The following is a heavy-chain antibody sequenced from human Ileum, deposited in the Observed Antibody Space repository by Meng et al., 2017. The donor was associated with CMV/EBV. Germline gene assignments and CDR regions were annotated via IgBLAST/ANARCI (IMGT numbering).Heavy chain of an antibody. J-gene: IGHJ4*02. CDR2: VWDNGNRQ. CDR1: GFTFSSYG. D-gene: IGHD2-21*01. CDR3: AKDIRNMAGGDY. Sequence: SCAASGFTFSSYGMHWVRQAPGKGLEWVAIVWDNGNRQYTADSVKDRFTISRDNSRNTLNLQMNSLRAEDTAVYYCAKDIRNMAGGDYWGQGTLVTVSS. V-gene: IGHV3-33*03.